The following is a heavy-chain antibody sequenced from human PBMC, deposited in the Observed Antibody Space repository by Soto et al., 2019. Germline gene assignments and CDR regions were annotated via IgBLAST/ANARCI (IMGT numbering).Heavy chain of an antibody. Sequence: VQLVQSGAEVKQPGSSVKVSCKTSGGTFGNYPINWVRQAPGQGLEWMGRVIPILGMGSYAQKFQGRVTITADRSTRTAYMELSSLRSDDTAVYYCATDYRDGYNIPFDYWRQGTLVTVSS. CDR3: ATDYRDGYNIPFDY. J-gene: IGHJ4*02. V-gene: IGHV1-69*02. CDR1: GGTFGNYP. D-gene: IGHD5-12*01. CDR2: VIPILGMG.